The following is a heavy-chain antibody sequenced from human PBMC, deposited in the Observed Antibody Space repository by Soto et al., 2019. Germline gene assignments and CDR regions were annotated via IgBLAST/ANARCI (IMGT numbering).Heavy chain of an antibody. V-gene: IGHV3-53*02. CDR3: ARDRYYDFWSGYYSYGMDV. Sequence: EVQLVETGGGLIQPGGSLRLSCAASGFTVSSNYMSWVRQAPGKGLEWVSVIYSGGSTYYADSVKGRFTISRDNSKNTLYLQMNSLRAEDTAMYYCARDRYYDFWSGYYSYGMDVWGQGTTVTVSS. CDR1: GFTVSSNY. CDR2: IYSGGST. J-gene: IGHJ6*02. D-gene: IGHD3-3*01.